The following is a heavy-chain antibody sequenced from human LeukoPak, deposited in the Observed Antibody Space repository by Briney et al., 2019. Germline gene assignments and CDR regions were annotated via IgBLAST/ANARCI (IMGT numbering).Heavy chain of an antibody. J-gene: IGHJ4*02. V-gene: IGHV3-21*04. D-gene: IGHD4/OR15-4a*01. CDR3: ARRAGAYSHPYDY. CDR2: ISSSSSYI. CDR1: GFTFSSYS. Sequence: GGSLRLSCAASGFTFSSYSMNWVRQAPGEGLEWVSSISSSSSYIYYADSVKGRFTISRDNAKNSLYLQMNSLRAEDTAVYYCARRAGAYSHPYDYWGQGTLVTASS.